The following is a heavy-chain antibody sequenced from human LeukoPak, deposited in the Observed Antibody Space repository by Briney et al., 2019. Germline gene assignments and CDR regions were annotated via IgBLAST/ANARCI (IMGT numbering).Heavy chain of an antibody. J-gene: IGHJ4*02. CDR1: GFTFSSYA. V-gene: IGHV3-23*01. D-gene: IGHD3-22*01. CDR3: AKGSNYYDSSGYYFDY. Sequence: GGSLRLSCAASGFTFSSYAMSRVRQAPGKGLEWVSAISGSGGSTYYADSVKGRFTISRDNSKNTLYLQMNSLRAEDTAVYYCAKGSNYYDSSGYYFDYWGQGTLVTVSS. CDR2: ISGSGGST.